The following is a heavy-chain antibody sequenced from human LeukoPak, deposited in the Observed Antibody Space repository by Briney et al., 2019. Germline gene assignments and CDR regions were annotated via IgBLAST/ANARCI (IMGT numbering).Heavy chain of an antibody. CDR1: GFTFSSYW. Sequence: GGSLRLSCAVSGFTFSSYWMYWVRQAPGKGLEWVSLIASSGLNTYYADSVWGRFTISRDNSKNTLSLQMNSLRVEDTAIYYCARDIELSTWGLGTLVTVSS. J-gene: IGHJ3*01. CDR2: IASSGLNT. D-gene: IGHD5-12*01. CDR3: ARDIELST. V-gene: IGHV3-23*01.